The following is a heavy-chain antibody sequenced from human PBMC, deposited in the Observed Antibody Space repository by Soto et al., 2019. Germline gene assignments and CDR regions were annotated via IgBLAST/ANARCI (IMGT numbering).Heavy chain of an antibody. CDR3: ARYYYDSSGYRHWYFDL. Sequence: QVQLVESGGGVVQPGRSLRLSCAASGFTFSSYGMHWVRQAPGKGLEWVAVIWYDGSNKYYADSVKGRFTISRDNSKNTLYLQMNSPRAEDTAVYYCARYYYDSSGYRHWYFDLWGRRTLVTVSS. V-gene: IGHV3-33*01. D-gene: IGHD3-22*01. CDR1: GFTFSSYG. J-gene: IGHJ2*01. CDR2: IWYDGSNK.